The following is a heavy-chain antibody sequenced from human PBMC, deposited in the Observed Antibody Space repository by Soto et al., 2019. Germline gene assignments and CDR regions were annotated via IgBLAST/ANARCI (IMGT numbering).Heavy chain of an antibody. D-gene: IGHD2-2*02. V-gene: IGHV3-73*01. CDR1: GFIFSGSA. Sequence: GGSLRLSCAASGFIFSGSAIHWVRQASGKGLEWVGRIRSRANNFATSSAASVKGRFTFSRDDSKNTAYLQMNTLKPEDTAVYYCARSQGAAIGDYYYHGMDVWGQGTTVTVSS. CDR3: ARSQGAAIGDYYYHGMDV. J-gene: IGHJ6*02. CDR2: IRSRANNFAT.